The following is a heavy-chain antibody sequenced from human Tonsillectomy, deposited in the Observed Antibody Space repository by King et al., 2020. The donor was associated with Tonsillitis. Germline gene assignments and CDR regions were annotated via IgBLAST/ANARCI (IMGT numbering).Heavy chain of an antibody. D-gene: IGHD6-13*01. CDR2: IYYSGST. V-gene: IGHV4-59*01. J-gene: IGHJ4*02. Sequence: MQLQESGPGLVKPSETLSLTCTVSGGSISSYYWSWIRQPPGKGLEWIGCIYYSGSTNYNPSLNSRVTISVDTSKSQFSLKLSSVTAADTAVYYCARSTTTAGPRDFDYWGQGTLVTVSP. CDR3: ARSTTTAGPRDFDY. CDR1: GGSISSYY.